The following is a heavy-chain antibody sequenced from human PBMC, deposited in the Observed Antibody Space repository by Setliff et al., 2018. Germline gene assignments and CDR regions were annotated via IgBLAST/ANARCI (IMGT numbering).Heavy chain of an antibody. J-gene: IGHJ4*02. V-gene: IGHV1-18*01. Sequence: ASVKVSCKASGYTFSSYAISWVRQAPGQGLEWLGWISVYSGNTDYAQNFQGRVTMTIDTSTSTAYMELRSLRSDDTAVYYCARVPRLEWLLPTFDSWGQGTLVTVSS. CDR1: GYTFSSYA. CDR2: ISVYSGNT. D-gene: IGHD3-3*01. CDR3: ARVPRLEWLLPTFDS.